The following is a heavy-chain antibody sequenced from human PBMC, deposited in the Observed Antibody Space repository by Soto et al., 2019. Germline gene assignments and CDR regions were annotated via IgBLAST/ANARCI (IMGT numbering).Heavy chain of an antibody. CDR1: GFTFSSYA. D-gene: IGHD6-13*01. CDR3: VKDRWVDY. V-gene: IGHV3-23*01. Sequence: PGVSLRLSCSASGFTFSSYAMSWVRQAPGKGLEWVSAISGSGGSTYYADSVKGRFTISRDNSKNKLNLQMSSLRTEDTALSSCVKDRWVDYWGQVT. J-gene: IGHJ4*02. CDR2: ISGSGGST.